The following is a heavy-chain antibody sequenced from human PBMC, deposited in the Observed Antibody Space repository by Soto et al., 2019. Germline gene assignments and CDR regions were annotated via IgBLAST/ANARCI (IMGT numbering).Heavy chain of an antibody. D-gene: IGHD6-13*01. CDR1: GFTFDDYA. V-gene: IGHV3-9*01. CDR3: AKDNGEKSSSWYPNYYGMDV. J-gene: IGHJ6*02. Sequence: PGGSLRLSCAASGFTFDDYAMHWVRQAPGKGLEWVSGISWNSGSIGYADSVKGRFTISRDNAKNSLYLQMNSLRAEDTALYYCAKDNGEKSSSWYPNYYGMDVWGQGTTVTVSS. CDR2: ISWNSGSI.